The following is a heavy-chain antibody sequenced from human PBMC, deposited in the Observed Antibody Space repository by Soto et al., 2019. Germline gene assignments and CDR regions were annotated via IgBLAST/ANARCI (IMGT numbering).Heavy chain of an antibody. D-gene: IGHD3-22*01. CDR3: ARDRDSSDTGGMDV. CDR1: GGSISSSKW. CDR2: IYHGGSS. J-gene: IGHJ6*02. V-gene: IGHV4-4*02. Sequence: SETLSLTCAVSGGSISSSKWWSWVRQPPGKGLEWIGQIYHGGSSDYNPSLKSRVTISIDKSMNQFSLKLSSVTAADTAVYYCARDRDSSDTGGMDVWGQGNTVTVSS.